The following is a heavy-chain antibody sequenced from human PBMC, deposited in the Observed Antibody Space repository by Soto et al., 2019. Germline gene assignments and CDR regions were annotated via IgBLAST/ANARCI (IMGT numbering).Heavy chain of an antibody. V-gene: IGHV2-5*02. J-gene: IGHJ2*01. CDR3: AHMADLGSFYWYFDL. Sequence: QITLVESGQTLVKLTHTLTLSCTASGFSLDNPGVAVAWIRQPPVKALKRLVHLYWEEDKGYRPSLETRLSITKDASTRQVVLRMTYMDPVDTDTYYSAHMADLGSFYWYFDLWGRGTLVTVSS. D-gene: IGHD3-10*01. CDR1: GFSLDNPGVA. CDR2: LYWEEDK.